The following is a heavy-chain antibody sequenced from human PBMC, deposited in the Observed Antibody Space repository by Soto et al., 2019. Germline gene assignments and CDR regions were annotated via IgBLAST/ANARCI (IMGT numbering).Heavy chain of an antibody. J-gene: IGHJ3*02. CDR1: GYTLTELS. CDR2: FDPEDGET. CDR3: ATAGGDSSGYYYGAFDI. Sequence: ASVKVSCKVSGYTLTELSMHSLRQAPGKGLAWMGGFDPEDGETIYAQKFQGRVTMTEDTSTDTAYMETNRLRAEGTAVYFCATAGGDSSGYYYGAFDIWGQGTMVTVSS. D-gene: IGHD3-22*01. V-gene: IGHV1-24*01.